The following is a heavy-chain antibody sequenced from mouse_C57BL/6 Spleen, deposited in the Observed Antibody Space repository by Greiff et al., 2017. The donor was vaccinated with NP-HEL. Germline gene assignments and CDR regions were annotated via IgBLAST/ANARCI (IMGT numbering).Heavy chain of an antibody. Sequence: QVQLQQSGPELVKPGASVKISCKASGYSFTSYYIHWVKQRPGQGLEWIGWIYPGSGNTKYNEKFKGKAKLTADTSSSTAYMQLSSLTSEDPAVYYCARGGYDGYYGGFAYWGQGTLVTVSA. CDR1: GYSFTSYY. CDR3: ARGGYDGYYGGFAY. D-gene: IGHD2-3*01. V-gene: IGHV1-66*01. CDR2: IYPGSGNT. J-gene: IGHJ3*01.